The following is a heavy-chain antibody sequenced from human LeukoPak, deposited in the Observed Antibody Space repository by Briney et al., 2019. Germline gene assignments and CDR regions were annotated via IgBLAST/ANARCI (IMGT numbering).Heavy chain of an antibody. D-gene: IGHD2-2*01. CDR2: IWFDGSNK. V-gene: IGHV3-33*01. Sequence: GALRLSCAASGFTFRSYGFHWVRQAPGKGLEWVAVIWFDGSNKYYADSVKGRFSISRDSAKNTLYLQMSSLRSEDTAVYYCTREQEDCTGTTCYRAFDVWGQGTMVTVS. J-gene: IGHJ3*01. CDR3: TREQEDCTGTTCYRAFDV. CDR1: GFTFRSYG.